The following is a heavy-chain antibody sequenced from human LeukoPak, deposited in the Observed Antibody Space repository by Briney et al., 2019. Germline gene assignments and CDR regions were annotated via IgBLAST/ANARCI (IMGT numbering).Heavy chain of an antibody. CDR2: ISGSGGST. CDR1: GFTSSSYA. CDR3: AEDLAPYYDSSGYPSY. Sequence: GGSLRLSCAASGFTSSSYAMSWVRQAPGKGLEWVSAISGSGGSTYYADSVKGRFTISRDNSKNTLYLQMNSLRAEDTAVYYCAEDLAPYYDSSGYPSYWGQGTLVTVSS. D-gene: IGHD3-22*01. V-gene: IGHV3-23*01. J-gene: IGHJ4*02.